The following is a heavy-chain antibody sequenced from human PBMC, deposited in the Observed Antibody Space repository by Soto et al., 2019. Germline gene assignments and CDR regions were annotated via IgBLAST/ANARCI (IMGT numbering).Heavy chain of an antibody. Sequence: GGSLRLSCAASGFTFRSYWMSWVRQAPGKGLEGVANIKQDGSEKYYVDSVKGRFTISRDNAKNSLYLQMNSLRAENTAVYYCARVGWDYGGNRFDPWGQGTLVPVSS. J-gene: IGHJ5*02. CDR1: GFTFRSYW. CDR3: ARVGWDYGGNRFDP. D-gene: IGHD4-17*01. CDR2: IKQDGSEK. V-gene: IGHV3-7*04.